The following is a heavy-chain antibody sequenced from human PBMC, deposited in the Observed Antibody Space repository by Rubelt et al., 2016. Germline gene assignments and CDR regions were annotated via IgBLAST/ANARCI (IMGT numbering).Heavy chain of an antibody. Sequence: KASGGTFSSYAISWVRQAPGQGLEWMGRIIPILGIANYAQKFQGRVTITADKSTSTAYMELSSLRSEDTAVYYCARAGCSSTSCCLDYWGQGTLATVSS. CDR3: ARAGCSSTSCCLDY. CDR1: GGTFSSYA. J-gene: IGHJ4*02. V-gene: IGHV1-69*04. CDR2: IIPILGIA. D-gene: IGHD2-2*01.